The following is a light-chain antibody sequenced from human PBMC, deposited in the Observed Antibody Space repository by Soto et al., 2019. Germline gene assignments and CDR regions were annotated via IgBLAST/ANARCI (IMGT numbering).Light chain of an antibody. CDR2: AAS. CDR1: QSVTSNY. Sequence: EIVLTQSPGTLSLSPGERATLSCRASQSVTSNYLAWYQQKPGQAPRILIFAASSRAAGVPDRVTGGGSGTDFTLTISGLEPEDFALYFCQQYERPPFAFGQGTKLEIK. V-gene: IGKV3-20*01. J-gene: IGKJ2*01. CDR3: QQYERPPFA.